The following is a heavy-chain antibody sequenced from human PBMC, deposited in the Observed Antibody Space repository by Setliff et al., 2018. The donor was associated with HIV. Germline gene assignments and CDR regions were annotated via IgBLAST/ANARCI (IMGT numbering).Heavy chain of an antibody. CDR3: AKDYGDGHNWGAFDI. CDR2: ITWNSATI. Sequence: SLRLSCAASGFTFDDYAMHWGRQSPGKGREWVAGITWNSATIAYADSVKGRFTISRDNDKQYVYLQMNSLRPEDTALYYCAKDYGDGHNWGAFDIWGQGTMVTVSS. J-gene: IGHJ3*02. CDR1: GFTFDDYA. V-gene: IGHV3-9*01. D-gene: IGHD1-1*01.